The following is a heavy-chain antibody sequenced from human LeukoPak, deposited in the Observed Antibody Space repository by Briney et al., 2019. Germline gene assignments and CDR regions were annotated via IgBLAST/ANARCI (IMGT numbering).Heavy chain of an antibody. CDR2: ISGSGGST. V-gene: IGHV3-23*01. D-gene: IGHD3-10*01. CDR1: GFSATIYA. CDR3: AKPPKEYYFDY. J-gene: IGHJ4*02. Sequence: GGSLSPSRAASGFSATIYAMGWVSPAPGKGREWVSAISGSGGSTYYADSVKGRFTISRDNSKNTLYLQMNSLRAEDTAVYYCAKPPKEYYFDYWGQGTLVTVSS.